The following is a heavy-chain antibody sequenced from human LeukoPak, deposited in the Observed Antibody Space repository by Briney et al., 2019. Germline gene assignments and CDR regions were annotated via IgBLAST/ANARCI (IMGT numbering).Heavy chain of an antibody. Sequence: GGSLRLSCAASGFTFSSYWMRWVRQAPGKGLEWVANINQDGGQKNYMDSVKGRFTVSRDNAGNSLFLQMNSLRVEDTAVYYRAREGTPYSSDYWGQGTLITVSS. V-gene: IGHV3-7*01. CDR3: AREGTPYSSDY. CDR1: GFTFSSYW. J-gene: IGHJ4*02. CDR2: INQDGGQK. D-gene: IGHD3-22*01.